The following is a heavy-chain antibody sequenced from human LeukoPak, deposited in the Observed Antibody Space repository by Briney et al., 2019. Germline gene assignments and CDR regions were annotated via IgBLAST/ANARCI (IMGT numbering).Heavy chain of an antibody. CDR3: AREMEDSSCWYFD. D-gene: IGHD6-13*01. Sequence: PSETLSLTCTVSGGSVSSGSYYWSWIRQPPGKGLEWIGNIYYSGSTNYNPSLKSRVTISVDTSKDQFSLKLSSVTAADTAVYYCAREMEDSSCWYFDWGQGTLVTVSS. V-gene: IGHV4-61*01. CDR2: IYYSGST. J-gene: IGHJ4*02. CDR1: GGSVSSGSYY.